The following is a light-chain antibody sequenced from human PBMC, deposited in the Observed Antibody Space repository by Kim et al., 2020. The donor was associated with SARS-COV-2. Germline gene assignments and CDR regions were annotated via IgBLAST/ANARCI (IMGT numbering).Light chain of an antibody. Sequence: QSVLTQPPSVSAAPGQKVTISCSGSSSNIGNNYVSWYQQLPGTAPKLLIYDNNKRPSGIPDRFSGSKSGTSATLGITGLQTGDEADYYCGTWDSSLSAVVFGGGTADRP. V-gene: IGLV1-51*01. J-gene: IGLJ2*01. CDR1: SSNIGNNY. CDR3: GTWDSSLSAVV. CDR2: DNN.